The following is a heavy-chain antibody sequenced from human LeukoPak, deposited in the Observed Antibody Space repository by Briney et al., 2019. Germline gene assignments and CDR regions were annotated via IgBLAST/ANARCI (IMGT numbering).Heavy chain of an antibody. J-gene: IGHJ4*02. D-gene: IGHD2-21*02. Sequence: GGSLRLSCAASGFTFSSYAMSWVHQAPGKGLEWVSSISGSGDSTFYADSVKGRFSISRDNSKNTLYLQVNGLRTEDTAVYYCAKDRLLNCRGDCYIFDYWGQGTVVTVSS. V-gene: IGHV3-23*01. CDR3: AKDRLLNCRGDCYIFDY. CDR2: ISGSGDST. CDR1: GFTFSSYA.